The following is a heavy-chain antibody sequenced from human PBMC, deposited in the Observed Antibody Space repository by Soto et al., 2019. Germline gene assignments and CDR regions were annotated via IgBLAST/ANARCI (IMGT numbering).Heavy chain of an antibody. D-gene: IGHD6-13*01. CDR1: GGSISSGGYY. CDR2: IYYSGST. V-gene: IGHV4-31*03. Sequence: LSLTCTVSGGSISSGGYYWSWIRQHPGKGLEWIGYIYYSGSTYYNPSLKSRVTISVDTSKNQFSLKLSSVTAADTAVYYCARDGTSSSWYYSSAFDIWGQGTMVTVSS. CDR3: ARDGTSSSWYYSSAFDI. J-gene: IGHJ3*02.